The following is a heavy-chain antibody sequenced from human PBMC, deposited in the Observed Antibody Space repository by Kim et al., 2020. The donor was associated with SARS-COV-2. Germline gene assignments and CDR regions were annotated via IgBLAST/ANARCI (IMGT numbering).Heavy chain of an antibody. CDR1: GGSISSSNW. D-gene: IGHD3-10*01. CDR3: ARDRGRITMVRGVIAREYNWFDP. J-gene: IGHJ5*02. Sequence: GTLSLTCAVSGGSISSSNWWSWVRQPPGKGLEWIGEIYHSGSTNYNPSLKSRVTISVDKSKNQFSLKLSSVTAADTAVYYCARDRGRITMVRGVIAREYNWFDPWGQGTLVTVSS. CDR2: IYHSGST. V-gene: IGHV4-4*02.